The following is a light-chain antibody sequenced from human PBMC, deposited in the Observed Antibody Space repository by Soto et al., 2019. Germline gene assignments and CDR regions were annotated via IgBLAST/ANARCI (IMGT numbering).Light chain of an antibody. CDR1: SSDVGDYNF. CDR3: SSYTSSSTHV. V-gene: IGLV2-14*03. Sequence: QSALTQPASVSGSPAQSITISCTGTSSDVGDYNFVSWYQQHPGKVPKLMIFDVSSRPSGVSDRFSGSKSGNTASLTISGLQAKHEGDYYCSSYTSSSTHVFGSGTKVTVL. J-gene: IGLJ1*01. CDR2: DVS.